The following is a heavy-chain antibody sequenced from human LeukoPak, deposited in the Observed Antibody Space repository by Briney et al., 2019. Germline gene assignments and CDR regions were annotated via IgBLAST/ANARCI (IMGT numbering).Heavy chain of an antibody. J-gene: IGHJ3*02. CDR3: AREDDYGGKFWAFDI. V-gene: IGHV1-69*06. D-gene: IGHD4-23*01. Sequence: SVKVSCKASGGTFSSYAISWVRQAPGQGLECMGGIIPIFGTANYAQKFQGRVTITADKSTSTAYMELSSLRSEDTAVYYCAREDDYGGKFWAFDIWGQGTMVTVSS. CDR2: IIPIFGTA. CDR1: GGTFSSYA.